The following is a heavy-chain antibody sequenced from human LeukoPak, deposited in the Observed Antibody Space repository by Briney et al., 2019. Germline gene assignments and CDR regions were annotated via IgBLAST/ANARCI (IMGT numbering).Heavy chain of an antibody. CDR2: INHDGSST. D-gene: IGHD2-8*01. J-gene: IGHJ4*02. Sequence: TGGSLRLSCATSGFTFSTFWMHWVRQAPGKGLVWVSRINHDGSSTNYADSVKGRFTISRDNSKNTLYLQMNSLRAVDTAVYYCAKGSPVLMVYAPFDHWGQGTLVTVSS. CDR1: GFTFSTFW. V-gene: IGHV3-74*01. CDR3: AKGSPVLMVYAPFDH.